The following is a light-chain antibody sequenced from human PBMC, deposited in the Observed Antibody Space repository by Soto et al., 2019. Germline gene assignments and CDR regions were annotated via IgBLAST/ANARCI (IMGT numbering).Light chain of an antibody. CDR3: QQYGSSPLT. CDR1: YSISSY. CDR2: AAS. Sequence: DIQLTQSSSWLSESVGDRVTITCRASYSISSYLNWYQQKPGKAPKLLIYAASTLQSGVPSRFSGSGSGTDFTLTISRLQSEDFATYYCQQYGSSPLTFGGGTKVDIK. J-gene: IGKJ4*01. V-gene: IGKV1-39*01.